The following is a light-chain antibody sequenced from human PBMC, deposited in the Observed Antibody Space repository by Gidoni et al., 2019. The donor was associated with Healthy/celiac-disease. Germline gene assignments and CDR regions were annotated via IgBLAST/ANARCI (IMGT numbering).Light chain of an antibody. J-gene: IGKJ1*01. CDR2: AAS. Sequence: DIQMTQSPSSLSASVGDRVTITCRASQSISSCLNWYQQKPGKAPKLLIYAASSLQSGVPSRFSGSGSGTDFTLTISSLKPEDFATYYCQQSYGTPRTFGQGTKVEIK. CDR1: QSISSC. V-gene: IGKV1-39*01. CDR3: QQSYGTPRT.